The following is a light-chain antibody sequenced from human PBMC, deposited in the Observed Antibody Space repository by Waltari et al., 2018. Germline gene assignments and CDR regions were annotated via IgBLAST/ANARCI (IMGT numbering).Light chain of an antibody. J-gene: IGLJ3*02. CDR3: ASWDDSLNGWV. V-gene: IGLV1-44*01. Sequence: QSVLTQPPSASGTPGQRVTISCSGSSSSIGTNTVNWYHHLPGTAPKLLIYGNDQRPSGVPDRFSGYKSGTAGSLAISGLQSEDEADYYCASWDDSLNGWVFGGGTSLTVL. CDR2: GND. CDR1: SSSIGTNT.